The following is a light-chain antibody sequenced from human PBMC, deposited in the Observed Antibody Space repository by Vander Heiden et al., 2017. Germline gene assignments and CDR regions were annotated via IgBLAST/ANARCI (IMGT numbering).Light chain of an antibody. Sequence: EFVLTQSPAPLSLSPGERATLSCRASKSVSSKYLNWYQQKPGQAPRLLICGASSRATGIPDRFSGSASGTDFALTISRLEPEDFAVYYCQQFETSPVTFGQGTKLEIK. J-gene: IGKJ2*01. CDR2: GAS. CDR3: QQFETSPVT. CDR1: KSVSSKY. V-gene: IGKV3-20*01.